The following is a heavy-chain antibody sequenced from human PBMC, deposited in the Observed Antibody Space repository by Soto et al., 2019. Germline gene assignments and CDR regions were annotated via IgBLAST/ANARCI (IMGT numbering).Heavy chain of an antibody. CDR3: AKDVSLAAASPYYGMDV. Sequence: QVHLVESGGGVAQPGRSLRLSCAASGFPLSGYGSHWVRQAPGKGLEWVAGISFDGTKKYYADSVKGRFTISKDSSNNTLYLQVNSLRAEDTGVYYCAKDVSLAAASPYYGMDVWGQGTTVTVSS. CDR2: ISFDGTKK. V-gene: IGHV3-30*18. D-gene: IGHD6-13*01. J-gene: IGHJ6*02. CDR1: GFPLSGYG.